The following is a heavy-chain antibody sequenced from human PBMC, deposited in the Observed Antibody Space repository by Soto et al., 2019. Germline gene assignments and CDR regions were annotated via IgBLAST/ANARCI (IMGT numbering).Heavy chain of an antibody. Sequence: SQTLSLTCAISGDSVSSNSAAWNWIRQSPSRGLEWLGRTYYRSKWYNDYAVSVKSRITIYPDTSKNQFSLQLKSVTPEDTAVYYCARDGVIAAAGSFDYWGQGTLVTVSS. V-gene: IGHV6-1*01. CDR1: GDSVSSNSAA. CDR2: TYYRSKWYN. D-gene: IGHD6-13*01. CDR3: ARDGVIAAAGSFDY. J-gene: IGHJ4*02.